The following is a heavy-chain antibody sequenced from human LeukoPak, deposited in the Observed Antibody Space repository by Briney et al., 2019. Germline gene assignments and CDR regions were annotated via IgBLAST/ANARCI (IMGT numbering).Heavy chain of an antibody. CDR1: GYTFTGYY. CDR2: ISPNSGGK. CDR3: ARTYYDFWSGYS. Sequence: ASVKVSCKASGYTFTGYYIHWVRQAPGQGLEWMGWISPNSGGKKYAQKFQGRVTLTRDTSISTAYMELSRLRSDDTAVYYCARTYYDFWSGYSWGQGTLVTVSS. V-gene: IGHV1-2*02. D-gene: IGHD3-3*01. J-gene: IGHJ5*02.